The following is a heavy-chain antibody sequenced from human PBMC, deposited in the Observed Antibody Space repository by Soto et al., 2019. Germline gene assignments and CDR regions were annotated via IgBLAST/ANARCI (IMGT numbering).Heavy chain of an antibody. Sequence: ASVRVSYKASGYTFTSDGISWVRQAPGQGLEWMGWISAYNGNTNYAQKLQGRVTMTTDTSTSTAYMELRSLRSDDTAVYYCAREGEGGYDYYYYYGMDVWGQGTTVTVSS. D-gene: IGHD5-12*01. CDR3: AREGEGGYDYYYYYGMDV. V-gene: IGHV1-18*01. CDR1: GYTFTSDG. J-gene: IGHJ6*02. CDR2: ISAYNGNT.